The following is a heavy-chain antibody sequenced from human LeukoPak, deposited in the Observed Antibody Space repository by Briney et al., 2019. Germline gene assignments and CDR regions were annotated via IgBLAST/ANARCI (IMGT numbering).Heavy chain of an antibody. J-gene: IGHJ4*02. V-gene: IGHV4-34*01. CDR3: ARGGFHRALDY. CDR1: GGSFSGYY. Sequence: SETLSLTCAVYGGSFSGYYWSWIRQPPGKGLEWIGEINHSGSTNYNPSLKSRVTISVDTSKNQFSLKLSSVTAADTAVYYCARGGFHRALDYWGQGTLVTVSS. CDR2: INHSGST.